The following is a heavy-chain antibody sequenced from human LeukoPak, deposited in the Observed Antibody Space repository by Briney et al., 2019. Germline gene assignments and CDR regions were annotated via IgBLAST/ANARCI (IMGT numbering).Heavy chain of an antibody. Sequence: SETLSLTRTVSGGSLSSYYWSWLRPPPRKGLEWIGYIYYSGRTHYNPSLKTRVTISVDTSKNQFSLKLSSVTAADTAVYYCARHQNRDGSGSYTLYYYYGMDVWGQGTTVTVSS. CDR2: IYYSGRT. D-gene: IGHD3-10*01. J-gene: IGHJ6*02. CDR1: GGSLSSYY. V-gene: IGHV4-59*08. CDR3: ARHQNRDGSGSYTLYYYYGMDV.